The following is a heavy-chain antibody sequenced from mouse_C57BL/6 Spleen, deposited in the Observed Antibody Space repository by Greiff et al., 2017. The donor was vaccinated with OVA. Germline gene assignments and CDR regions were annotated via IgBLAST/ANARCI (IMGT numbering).Heavy chain of an antibody. J-gene: IGHJ4*01. Sequence: QVQLKESGPELVKPGASVKISCKASGYSFTSYYIHWVKQRPGQGLEWIGWIYPGSGNTKYNEKFKGKATLTADTSSSTAYMQLSSLTSEDSAVYYCARERNGNRAMDYWGQGTSVTVSS. CDR2: IYPGSGNT. D-gene: IGHD2-1*01. CDR1: GYSFTSYY. CDR3: ARERNGNRAMDY. V-gene: IGHV1-66*01.